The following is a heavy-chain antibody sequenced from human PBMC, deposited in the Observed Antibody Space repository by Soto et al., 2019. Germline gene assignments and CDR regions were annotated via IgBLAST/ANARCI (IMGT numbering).Heavy chain of an antibody. D-gene: IGHD3-16*01. Sequence: GSLRLSCAASGFTFSSYAMSWVRQAPGKGLEWVSAISGSGGSTYYADSVKGRFTISRDNSKNTLYLQMNSLRAEDTAVYYCAKDRPAVDWALGVGGEGYWGQGTLVTVSS. CDR3: AKDRPAVDWALGVGGEGY. J-gene: IGHJ4*02. CDR2: ISGSGGST. V-gene: IGHV3-23*01. CDR1: GFTFSSYA.